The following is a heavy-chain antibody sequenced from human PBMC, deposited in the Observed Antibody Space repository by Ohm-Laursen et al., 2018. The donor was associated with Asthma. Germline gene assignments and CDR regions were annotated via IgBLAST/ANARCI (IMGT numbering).Heavy chain of an antibody. CDR1: GGSVSSGRYY. D-gene: IGHD6-19*01. CDR3: ARTYSSGWFDY. Sequence: PSETLSLTCTVSGGSVSSGRYYWSWIRQPPGKGLEWIGYIYYSGSTNYNPSLKSRVTISVDTSKNQFSLKLSSVTAADTAVYYCARTYSSGWFDYWDQGTLVTVSS. J-gene: IGHJ4*02. CDR2: IYYSGST. V-gene: IGHV4-61*01.